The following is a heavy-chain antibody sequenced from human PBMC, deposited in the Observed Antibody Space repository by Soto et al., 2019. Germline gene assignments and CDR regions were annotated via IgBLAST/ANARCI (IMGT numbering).Heavy chain of an antibody. V-gene: IGHV3-7*03. CDR2: IKEDGSEE. CDR1: GFTFSGHW. Sequence: VQLVESGGSLVQPGGSLRLSCAASGFTFSGHWMSWVRQTPEKGLAWVANIKEDGSEEYYLDSVKGRFIISRDNAQNSLFLQMNGLTADDTPVYYCVSLSRSPDALLSFGEQWGQGTLVTVSS. J-gene: IGHJ4*02. D-gene: IGHD3-10*01. CDR3: VSLSRSPDALLSFGEQ.